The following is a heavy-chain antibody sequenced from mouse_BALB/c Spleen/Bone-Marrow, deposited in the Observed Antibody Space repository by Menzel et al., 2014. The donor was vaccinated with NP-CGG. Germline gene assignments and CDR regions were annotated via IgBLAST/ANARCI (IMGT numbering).Heavy chain of an antibody. J-gene: IGHJ2*01. V-gene: IGHV1-61*01. CDR1: GYTFTSYW. CDR3: ARWGAYFDY. CDR2: IDPSDSET. Sequence: QVQLQQSGAELVRPGTPVKLSCKASGYTFTSYWMNWVRQRPGRGLEWIGRIDPSDSETHYNQKFKDKATLTVDKSSSTAYIQLSSLTSEDSAVYCCARWGAYFDYWGQGTTLTVSS.